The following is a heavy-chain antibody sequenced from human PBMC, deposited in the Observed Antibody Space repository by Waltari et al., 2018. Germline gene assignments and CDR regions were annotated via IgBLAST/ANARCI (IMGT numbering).Heavy chain of an antibody. J-gene: IGHJ4*02. CDR2: IYSGGST. V-gene: IGHV3-53*02. D-gene: IGHD6-13*01. Sequence: EVQLVETGGGLIQPGGSLRLSCAASGFTVSSNYMSWVRQAPGKGLEWVSVIYSGGSTYYADSVKGRFTISRDNSKNTLYLQMNSLRAEDTAVYYCARVPYSSSWYFDYWGQGTLVTVSS. CDR3: ARVPYSSSWYFDY. CDR1: GFTVSSNY.